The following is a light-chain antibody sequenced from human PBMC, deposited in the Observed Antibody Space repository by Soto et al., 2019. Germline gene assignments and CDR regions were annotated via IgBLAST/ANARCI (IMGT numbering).Light chain of an antibody. V-gene: IGLV2-14*03. CDR2: DVS. J-gene: IGLJ1*01. Sequence: QSALTQPASVSGSPGQSITISCTGTSSDVGAYTFVSWYQQHPDKVPKLMIFDVSRRPSGVSDRFSGSKSGNTASLTISGLQPEDEADYFCSSYTSSSTHVFGSGTKLTVL. CDR3: SSYTSSSTHV. CDR1: SSDVGAYTF.